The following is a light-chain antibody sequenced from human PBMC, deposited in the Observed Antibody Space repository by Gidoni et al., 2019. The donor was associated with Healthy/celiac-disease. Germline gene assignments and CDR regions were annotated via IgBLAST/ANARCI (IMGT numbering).Light chain of an antibody. J-gene: IGKJ1*01. V-gene: IGKV3-20*01. CDR3: QQYGSSPRT. CDR2: GAS. CDR1: QSVSSRD. Sequence: EIVLTQSPGTLSLSPGERATLSCRASQSVSSRDLAWYQQKPGQAPRLLIYGASSRATGIPDRFSGSGSGTDFTLTSSRLEPEDFAVYYCQQYGSSPRTFGQGTKVEIK.